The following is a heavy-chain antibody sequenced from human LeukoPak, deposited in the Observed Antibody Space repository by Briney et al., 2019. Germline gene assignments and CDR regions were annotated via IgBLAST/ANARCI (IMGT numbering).Heavy chain of an antibody. D-gene: IGHD3-10*01. CDR2: IYYSGST. J-gene: IGHJ3*02. Sequence: SETLSLTCTVAGGSISSYYWSWIRQPPGKGLEWIGYIYYSGSTNYNPSLKSRVTISVDTSKTQFSLKLSSVTAADSAVYYCARSSYYYGADAFDIWGQGTMDTVSS. V-gene: IGHV4-59*01. CDR3: ARSSYYYGADAFDI. CDR1: GGSISSYY.